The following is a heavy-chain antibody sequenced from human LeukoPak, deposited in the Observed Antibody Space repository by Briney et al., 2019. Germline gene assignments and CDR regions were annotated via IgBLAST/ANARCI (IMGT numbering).Heavy chain of an antibody. J-gene: IGHJ4*02. D-gene: IGHD2-21*01. Sequence: GGTLRLSCAASGFTFSSYGMSWVRQAPGKGLEWVSAISGSGGSTYYADSVKGRFTISRDNSKNTLYLQMNSLRAEDTAVYYCARDVMGYFDYWGQGTLVTVSS. CDR2: ISGSGGST. CDR1: GFTFSSYG. CDR3: ARDVMGYFDY. V-gene: IGHV3-23*01.